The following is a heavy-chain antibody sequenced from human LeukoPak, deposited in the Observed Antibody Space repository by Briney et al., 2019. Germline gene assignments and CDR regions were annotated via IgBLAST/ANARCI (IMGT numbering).Heavy chain of an antibody. J-gene: IGHJ4*02. Sequence: GGSLRLSCAASGFTFSDLYMDWLLQAPGKGLQWVGRVRNKANSYTTEYAAFVKGRFTISRDDSQNSLYLQMNSLQTEDTAVYYCAREWGGKLDYWGRGTLVTVSS. D-gene: IGHD3-10*01. V-gene: IGHV3-72*01. CDR2: VRNKANSYTT. CDR1: GFTFSDLY. CDR3: AREWGGKLDY.